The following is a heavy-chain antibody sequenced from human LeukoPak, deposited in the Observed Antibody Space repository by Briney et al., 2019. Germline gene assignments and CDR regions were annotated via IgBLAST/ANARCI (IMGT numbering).Heavy chain of an antibody. D-gene: IGHD6-19*01. J-gene: IGHJ4*02. CDR3: ARGGWSLDY. Sequence: GGSLRLSCEAYGFTLSDHWMTWVRQAPGKGLEWVAFIKQDGSAKDYVDSVKGRFTTSRDNSKNSLYLQMNSLRAEDTAVYYCARGGWSLDYWGQGTLVTVSS. CDR2: IKQDGSAK. CDR1: GFTLSDHW. V-gene: IGHV3-7*04.